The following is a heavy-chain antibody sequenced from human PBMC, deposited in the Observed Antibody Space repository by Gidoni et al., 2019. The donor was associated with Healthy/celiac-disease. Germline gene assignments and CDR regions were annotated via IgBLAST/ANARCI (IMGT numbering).Heavy chain of an antibody. CDR1: GGSISSYY. D-gene: IGHD7-27*01. CDR3: ARGLGTDNWFDP. CDR2: IYYSGST. Sequence: QVQLQESGPGLVKPSETLSLTCPVPGGSISSYYWSWIRQPPGKGLEWIGYIYYSGSTNYNPSLKSRVTISVDTSKNQFSLKLSSVTAADTAVYYCARGLGTDNWFDPWGQGTLVTVSS. V-gene: IGHV4-59*01. J-gene: IGHJ5*02.